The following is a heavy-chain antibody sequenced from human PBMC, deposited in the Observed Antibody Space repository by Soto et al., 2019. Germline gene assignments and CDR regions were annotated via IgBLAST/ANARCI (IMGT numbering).Heavy chain of an antibody. Sequence: EVQLVDSGGGLVKPGGSLRLSCAASGFTFSSYSMNWVRQAPGKGLEWVSSITSSSTYIYYADSVKGRFTISRDNAKNSLYLQMNGLGAEDTAVYYCARALTQYCSGGGCYYYGMDVWGQGTTVTVSS. V-gene: IGHV3-21*01. CDR2: ITSSSTYI. CDR3: ARALTQYCSGGGCYYYGMDV. D-gene: IGHD2-15*01. CDR1: GFTFSSYS. J-gene: IGHJ6*02.